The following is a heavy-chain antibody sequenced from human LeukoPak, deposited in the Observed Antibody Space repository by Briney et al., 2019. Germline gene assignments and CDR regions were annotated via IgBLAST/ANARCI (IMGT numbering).Heavy chain of an antibody. D-gene: IGHD3-22*01. J-gene: IGHJ4*02. CDR3: AKVFRYYDSSGYYFEDY. Sequence: GGTLRLSCAASGFTFSNYAMSWVRQAPGKGLEWVSGISGGVGTTYYVDSVKGRFTISRDNSKNTLYLQMNSLRAEDTAVYYCAKVFRYYDSSGYYFEDYWGQGTLVTVSS. CDR1: GFTFSNYA. CDR2: ISGGVGTT. V-gene: IGHV3-23*01.